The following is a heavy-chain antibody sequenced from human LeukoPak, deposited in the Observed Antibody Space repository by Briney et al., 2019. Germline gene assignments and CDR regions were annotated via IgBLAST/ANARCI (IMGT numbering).Heavy chain of an antibody. Sequence: ASVKVSCKASGYTFTGYYMHWVRQAPGQGLEWMGWINPNSGGTNYAQKFQGRVTMTRDTSISTAYMKLSRLRSDDTAVYYCARARSPKYHLDYWGQGTLVTVSS. CDR1: GYTFTGYY. D-gene: IGHD2-2*01. CDR2: INPNSGGT. J-gene: IGHJ4*02. CDR3: ARARSPKYHLDY. V-gene: IGHV1-2*02.